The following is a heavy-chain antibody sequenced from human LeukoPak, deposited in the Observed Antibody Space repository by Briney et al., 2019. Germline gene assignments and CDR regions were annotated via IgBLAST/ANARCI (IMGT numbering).Heavy chain of an antibody. J-gene: IGHJ3*02. Sequence: KPSETLSLTCTVSGDSISSSSYYWDWIRQPPGKGLEWIGSVYYSTNTYYNPSLKSRVTISVDTSKNQFSLKLSSVTAADTATYYCARHSRSAYSGYENAFDIWGQGTVVTVSS. CDR2: VYYSTNT. CDR3: ARHSRSAYSGYENAFDI. D-gene: IGHD5-12*01. CDR1: GDSISSSSYY. V-gene: IGHV4-39*01.